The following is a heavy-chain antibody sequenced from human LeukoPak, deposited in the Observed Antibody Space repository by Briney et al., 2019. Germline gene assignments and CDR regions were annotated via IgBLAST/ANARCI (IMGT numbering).Heavy chain of an antibody. V-gene: IGHV3-23*01. D-gene: IGHD3-22*01. CDR2: ISGSGGST. J-gene: IGHJ6*03. CDR1: GFTFSSYA. CDR3: AKGYYYDSSGYYYVGYYYYYMDV. Sequence: GGSLRLSCAASGFTFSSYAMSWVRQAPGKGLEWVSAISGSGGSTYYADSVKGRFTISRDNSKNTLYLQMNSLRAEDTAVYYCAKGYYYDSSGYYYVGYYYYYMDVWGKGTTVTVSS.